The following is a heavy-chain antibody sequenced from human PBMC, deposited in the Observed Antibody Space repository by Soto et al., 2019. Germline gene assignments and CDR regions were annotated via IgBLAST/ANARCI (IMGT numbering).Heavy chain of an antibody. CDR3: TKDSADVVVVPATFGMDV. CDR2: IKSITDGGTT. CDR1: GITFSNAW. D-gene: IGHD2-2*01. J-gene: IGHJ6*02. V-gene: IGHV3-15*01. Sequence: PGVSLRLSWAASGITFSNAWMTWVRQAPGKGLEWVGRIKSITDGGTTDYAAPVKGRFTISRDDSKDTLYLQMNNLRTEDTAVYHCTKDSADVVVVPATFGMDVWGQGTTVTSP.